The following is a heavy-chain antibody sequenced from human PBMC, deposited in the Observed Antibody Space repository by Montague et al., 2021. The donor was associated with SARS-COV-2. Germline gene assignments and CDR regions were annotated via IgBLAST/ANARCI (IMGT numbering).Heavy chain of an antibody. V-gene: IGHV4-39*02. CDR3: ARRGRKLLPVATTIGGFDI. CDR1: GGSISSSNYY. J-gene: IGHJ3*02. D-gene: IGHD5-12*01. Sequence: SETLSLTCTVSGGSISSSNYYWDWIRQPSGKGLEWIGSIYDSGSTYYNPSLKSRVTISVDTSKNHFSLKLSSVTAADTAVYYCARRGRKLLPVATTIGGFDIWSQGTMVTVSS. CDR2: IYDSGST.